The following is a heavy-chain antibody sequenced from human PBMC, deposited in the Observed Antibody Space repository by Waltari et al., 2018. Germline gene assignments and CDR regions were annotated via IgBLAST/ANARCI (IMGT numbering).Heavy chain of an antibody. Sequence: EVQLLESGGGLVQPGGSLRLSCAASGFTFSSYAMSWVRQAPGKGLEWVSAISGSGGSTYYADSVKGRFTISRDNSKNTLYLQMNSLRAEDTAVYYCAKVYYYDSSGLRAVHFDYWGQGTLVTVSS. J-gene: IGHJ4*02. CDR2: ISGSGGST. V-gene: IGHV3-23*01. CDR1: GFTFSSYA. D-gene: IGHD3-22*01. CDR3: AKVYYYDSSGLRAVHFDY.